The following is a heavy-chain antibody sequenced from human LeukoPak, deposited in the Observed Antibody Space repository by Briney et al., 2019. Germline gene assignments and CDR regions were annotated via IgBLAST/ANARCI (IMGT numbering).Heavy chain of an antibody. D-gene: IGHD3-16*01. J-gene: IGHJ3*02. V-gene: IGHV1-2*02. CDR2: INPNSGGT. CDR1: GYTFTENH. Sequence: ASVRVSCKASGYTFTENHMYWIRQAPGQGPECVGCINPNSGGTNYAQKFQGRITMTRDTSISTVYMELSRLTSDDTAVYFCARERGRNAFDIWGQGTMVTVSP. CDR3: ARERGRNAFDI.